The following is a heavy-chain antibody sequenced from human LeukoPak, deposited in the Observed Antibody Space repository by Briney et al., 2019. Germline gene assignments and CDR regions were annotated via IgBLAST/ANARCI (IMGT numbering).Heavy chain of an antibody. J-gene: IGHJ4*02. CDR2: INPNSGGT. CDR1: GYTFTGYY. D-gene: IGHD6-13*01. Sequence: ASVKVSCKASGYTFTGYYMHWVRQAPGQGLEWMGWINPNSGGTNYAQKFRGRVTMTRDTSISTAYMELSRLRSDDTAVYYCARDSSMAAGTDFDYWGQGTLVTVSS. CDR3: ARDSSMAAGTDFDY. V-gene: IGHV1-2*02.